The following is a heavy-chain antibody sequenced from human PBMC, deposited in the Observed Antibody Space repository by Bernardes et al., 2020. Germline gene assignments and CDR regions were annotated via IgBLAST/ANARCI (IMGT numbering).Heavy chain of an antibody. J-gene: IGHJ4*02. CDR1: GFTFSDYY. V-gene: IGHV3-11*01. CDR3: ARAGSSHAFTIFGVVAFFDY. Sequence: GGSLRLSCAASGFTFSDYYMSWIRQAPGKGLEWVSYISSSGSTIYYADSVKGRFTISRDNAKNSLYLQMNSLRAEDTAVYYCARAGSSHAFTIFGVVAFFDYWGQGTLVTVSS. CDR2: ISSSGSTI. D-gene: IGHD3-3*01.